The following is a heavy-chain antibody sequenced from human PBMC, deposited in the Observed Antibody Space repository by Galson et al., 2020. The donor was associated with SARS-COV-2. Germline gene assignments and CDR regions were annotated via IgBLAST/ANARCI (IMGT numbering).Heavy chain of an antibody. CDR2: ISYSGST. Sequence: SQTLSLTCTVSGGSISSDYWSWIRQSPGKGLEYIGYISYSGSTNYKPSLKSRVTISVDTSKNQFSLKLTSVTAADTAVYYCTRGRGVSDFWGQGTLVTVSS. CDR3: TRGRGVSDF. CDR1: GGSISSDY. V-gene: IGHV4-59*01. D-gene: IGHD2-8*01. J-gene: IGHJ4*02.